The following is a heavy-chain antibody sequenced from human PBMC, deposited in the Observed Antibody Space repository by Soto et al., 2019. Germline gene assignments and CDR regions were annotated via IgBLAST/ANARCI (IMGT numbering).Heavy chain of an antibody. CDR3: ARALLREHKWFDP. V-gene: IGHV1-46*01. CDR2: INPSGGST. CDR1: GYTFTSYY. D-gene: IGHD3-22*01. Sequence: ASVKVSCKASGYTFTSYYMHWVRQAPGQGLEWMGIINPSGGSTSYAQKFQGRVTMTGDTSTSTVCMELSSLRSEDTAVYYCARALLREHKWFDPWGQGTLVTVS. J-gene: IGHJ5*02.